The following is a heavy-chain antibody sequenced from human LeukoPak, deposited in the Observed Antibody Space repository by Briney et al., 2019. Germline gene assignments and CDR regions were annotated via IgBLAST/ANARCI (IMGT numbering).Heavy chain of an antibody. D-gene: IGHD3-16*01. V-gene: IGHV3-7*01. Sequence: PGGSRVHSWVVAGFYYNNYWMNWVRQAAGEGLEWVANIKHDGSEKYYVDSVKGRFSISRDNAKKSLYLQMNSLRAEDTAVYYCARALSHCLDYWGQGTLVTVSS. CDR3: ARALSHCLDY. CDR2: IKHDGSEK. J-gene: IGHJ4*02. CDR1: GFYYNNYW.